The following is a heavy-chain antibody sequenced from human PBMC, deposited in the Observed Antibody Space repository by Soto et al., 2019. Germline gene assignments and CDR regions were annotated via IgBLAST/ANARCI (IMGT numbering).Heavy chain of an antibody. Sequence: QVQLVQSSAELKKPGASVKVSCKASGYTFTSYYMHWVRQAPGQGLEWMGILNPSGDSTSYAQKFQGRVTMTRDTQTSTVYMELSSLRYEDTAVYYCARSYYDYVWGSYRSAHFDYWGQGTLVTVSS. CDR3: ARSYYDYVWGSYRSAHFDY. D-gene: IGHD3-16*02. CDR1: GYTFTSYY. V-gene: IGHV1-46*01. CDR2: LNPSGDST. J-gene: IGHJ4*02.